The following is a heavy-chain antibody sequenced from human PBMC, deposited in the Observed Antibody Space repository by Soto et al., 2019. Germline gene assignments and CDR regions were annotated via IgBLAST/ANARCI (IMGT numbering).Heavy chain of an antibody. J-gene: IGHJ4*02. V-gene: IGHV1-8*01. CDR3: ARAKRTLSTCDV. D-gene: IGHD2-21*02. CDR2: INPNTGDT. Sequence: QVQLLQSGAEAKKPGASVKVSCKASGYTFTTGDLNWVRQAPGQGLEWMGRINPNTGDTGYAQKFQGRLTMTRDTSIGTAYMELSNLRSEDTAFYYCARAKRTLSTCDVWGQGTLVTVSS. CDR1: GYTFTTGD.